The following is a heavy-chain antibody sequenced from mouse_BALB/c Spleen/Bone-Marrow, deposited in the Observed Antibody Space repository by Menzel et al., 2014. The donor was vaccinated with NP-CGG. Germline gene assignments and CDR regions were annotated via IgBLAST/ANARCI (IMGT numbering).Heavy chain of an antibody. J-gene: IGHJ2*01. CDR1: GFTFSSFG. CDR2: ISSGSSTI. CDR3: TRGGNWEDFDY. D-gene: IGHD4-1*01. V-gene: IGHV5-17*02. Sequence: EVQLVESGGGLVQPGGSRKLSCAASGFTFSSFGMHWVRQAPEKGLEWVAYISSGSSTIFYADTVKGRFTISGDNPKNTLFLQMTSLRSEDTAIYYCTRGGNWEDFDYWGQGTTLTVSS.